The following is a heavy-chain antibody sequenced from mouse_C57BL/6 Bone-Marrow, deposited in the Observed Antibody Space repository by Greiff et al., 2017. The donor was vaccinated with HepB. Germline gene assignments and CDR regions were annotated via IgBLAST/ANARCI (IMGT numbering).Heavy chain of an antibody. CDR1: GYTFTDYD. Sequence: QVQLQQSGAELVRPGASVTLSCKASGYTFTDYDMHWVKQTPVHGLEWIGAIDPETGGTAYNQKFKGKAILTADKSSSTAYMELRSLTSEDSAVYYCTRKYDYQAWFAYWGQGTLVTVSA. D-gene: IGHD2-4*01. CDR2: IDPETGGT. CDR3: TRKYDYQAWFAY. J-gene: IGHJ3*01. V-gene: IGHV1-15*01.